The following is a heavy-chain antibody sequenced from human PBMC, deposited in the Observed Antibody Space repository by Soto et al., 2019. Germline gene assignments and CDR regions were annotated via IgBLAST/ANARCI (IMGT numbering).Heavy chain of an antibody. CDR1: GYTFTDYY. J-gene: IGHJ4*02. D-gene: IGHD6-13*01. CDR2: INPNSGGT. V-gene: IGHV1-2*02. CDR3: ARGGPGYNRSWYYFDF. Sequence: ASVKVSCKASGYTFTDYYMYWVRQAPGQGLEWMAWINPNSGGTNYTQKFQGRVTLTRDTSISTAYMELSRLRSDDTAVYYCARGGPGYNRSWYYFDFWGQGTLVTFSS.